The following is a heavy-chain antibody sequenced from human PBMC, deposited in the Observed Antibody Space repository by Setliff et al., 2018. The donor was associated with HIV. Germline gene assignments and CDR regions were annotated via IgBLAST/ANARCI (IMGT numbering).Heavy chain of an antibody. J-gene: IGHJ5*02. CDR3: VSPHGGRGGGAWFDP. V-gene: IGHV4-39*01. Sequence: SETLSLTCSVSGGSISDYYWAWIRQPPGKGLEWIGSIYYSGNAYYNPSLKSRITISVDTSKNQISLRVNSVTAADTAVYYCVSPHGGRGGGAWFDPWGQGTLVTVSS. CDR1: GGSISDYY. D-gene: IGHD2-15*01. CDR2: IYYSGNA.